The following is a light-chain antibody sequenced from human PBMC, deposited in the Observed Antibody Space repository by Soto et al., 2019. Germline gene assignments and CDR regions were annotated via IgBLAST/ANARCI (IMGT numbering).Light chain of an antibody. CDR1: HGVSGW. J-gene: IGKJ3*01. CDR2: TVS. CDR3: QQGKTFPFT. Sequence: IQMTQSPSSVSASVGDTVTLSCQTSHGVSGWLAWYQQKPGKAPTLLIYTVSNLQSGVPSRFRGSGPGANFSLTIPNPQAEDFATYFCQQGKTFPFTFGPGTKVEVK. V-gene: IGKV1-12*01.